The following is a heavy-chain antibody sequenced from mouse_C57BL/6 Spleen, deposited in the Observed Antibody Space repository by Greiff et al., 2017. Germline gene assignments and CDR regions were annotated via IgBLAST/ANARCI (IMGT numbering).Heavy chain of an antibody. CDR2: IDPEDGDT. V-gene: IGHV14-1*01. CDR1: GFNIKDYY. CDR3: TTDYSNYVDY. J-gene: IGHJ2*01. Sequence: EVQLQQSGAELVRPGASVKLSCTASGFNIKDYYMHWVKQRPEQGLEWIGRIDPEDGDTEYAPKFQGKATMTADTSFNTAYLQLSSLTSEDTAVYYCTTDYSNYVDYWGQGTTLTVSS. D-gene: IGHD2-5*01.